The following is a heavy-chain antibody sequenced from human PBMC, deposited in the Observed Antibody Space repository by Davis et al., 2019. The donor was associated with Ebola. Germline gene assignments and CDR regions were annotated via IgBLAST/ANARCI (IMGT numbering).Heavy chain of an antibody. J-gene: IGHJ5*02. Sequence: SSVPVSRLASVGTFSRHTTSWVRQPPGHRLEWIGRIIPFLGIANYAQKFQGRVTITADESTSTAYMELSSLRSEDMAVYYCARRGYSGYDYWFDPWGQGTLVTVSS. CDR2: IIPFLGIA. CDR1: VGTFSRHT. D-gene: IGHD5-12*01. CDR3: ARRGYSGYDYWFDP. V-gene: IGHV1-69*02.